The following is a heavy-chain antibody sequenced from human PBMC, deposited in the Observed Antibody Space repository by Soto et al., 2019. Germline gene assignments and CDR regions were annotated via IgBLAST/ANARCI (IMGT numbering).Heavy chain of an antibody. V-gene: IGHV3-23*01. CDR1: GFTFSSYA. J-gene: IGHJ4*02. CDR2: ISGSGGST. D-gene: IGHD5-18*01. CDR3: AKDTLEPGTAMGFDY. Sequence: PGGSLRLSCAASGFTFSSYAMSWVRQAPGKGLEWVSAISGSGGSTYYADSVKGRFTISRDNSKNTLYLQMNSLRAEDTAVYYCAKDTLEPGTAMGFDYWGQGTLVTVDS.